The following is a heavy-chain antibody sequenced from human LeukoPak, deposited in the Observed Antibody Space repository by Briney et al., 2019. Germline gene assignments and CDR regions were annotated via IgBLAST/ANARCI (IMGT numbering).Heavy chain of an antibody. CDR3: ARTGDGYNYYNYYYMDV. CDR2: IYYSVRT. D-gene: IGHD5-24*01. Sequence: SEALSLTCIVSGGSITSDYWSWIRQPPGKGLEWIGYIYYSVRTNYNPSLKSRVTISVDMPNNQFSLKMSSVTAADTAVYYCARTGDGYNYYNYYYMDVWGKGTTVTVTS. CDR1: GGSITSDY. V-gene: IGHV4-59*01. J-gene: IGHJ6*03.